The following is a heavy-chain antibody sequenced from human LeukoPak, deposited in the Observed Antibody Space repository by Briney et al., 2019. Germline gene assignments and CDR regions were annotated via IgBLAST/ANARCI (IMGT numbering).Heavy chain of an antibody. CDR1: GCXITSSIF. Sequence: SGALSLTCVVSGCXITSSIFWTLVRPPPGKGLEWIGEVNLQGSTNYNPSLMGRVAISIDMSENHISLQLTSVTAADTAAYYCAREGGPYRPLDYSGQGTLVTVSS. CDR3: AREGGPYRPLDY. V-gene: IGHV4-4*02. CDR2: VNLQGST. J-gene: IGHJ4*02.